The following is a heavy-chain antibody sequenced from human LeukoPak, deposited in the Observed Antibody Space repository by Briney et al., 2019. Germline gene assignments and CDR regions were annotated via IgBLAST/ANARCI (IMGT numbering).Heavy chain of an antibody. D-gene: IGHD3-3*01. J-gene: IGHJ4*02. CDR3: ATDRGWRTSGYYLYYFEY. CDR1: GFTFSSYA. V-gene: IGHV3-23*01. Sequence: GGSLRLSCAASGFTFSSYAMSWVRQAPGKGLEWVSAISGSGGSTYYADSVKGRFTISRDNTMNSLYLQMSSLRAEDTAVYYCATDRGWRTSGYYLYYFEYWGQGTLVTFSS. CDR2: ISGSGGST.